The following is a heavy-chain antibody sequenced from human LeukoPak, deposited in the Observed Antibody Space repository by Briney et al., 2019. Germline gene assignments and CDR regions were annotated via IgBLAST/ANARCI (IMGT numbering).Heavy chain of an antibody. Sequence: PSETLSLTCTVSSASISHYYWRWIRQPPGRGLEWIGCACYTGSTNYNPSLKSRVTISIDTSKSQLSLRLTSVTAADTAIYYCASLSHCSTSGCFDYWGRGTLVTVSS. CDR2: ACYTGST. D-gene: IGHD2-2*01. CDR3: ASLSHCSTSGCFDY. J-gene: IGHJ4*02. V-gene: IGHV4-59*01. CDR1: SASISHYY.